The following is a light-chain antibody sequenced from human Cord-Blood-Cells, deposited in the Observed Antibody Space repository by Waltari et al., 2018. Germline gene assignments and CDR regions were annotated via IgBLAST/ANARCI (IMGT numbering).Light chain of an antibody. Sequence: QSALTKPRSVSGSPGQSVPISCTGTSSDVGVCNLVSWYHQHPGKAPKLMIYDVSKRPSGVPDRFSGSKSGNPASLTISGLQAEDEAEYYCCSYAGSYTRVFGGGTKLTVL. J-gene: IGLJ2*01. CDR2: DVS. CDR3: CSYAGSYTRV. CDR1: SSDVGVCNL. V-gene: IGLV2-11*01.